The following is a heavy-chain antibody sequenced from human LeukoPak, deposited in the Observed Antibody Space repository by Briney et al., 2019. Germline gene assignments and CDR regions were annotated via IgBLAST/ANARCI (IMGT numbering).Heavy chain of an antibody. CDR3: ARDRSGSSRRFYYYYGMDV. J-gene: IGHJ6*02. CDR2: IWYDGSNK. V-gene: IGHV3-33*01. D-gene: IGHD6-13*01. CDR1: GFTFSSYG. Sequence: GGSLRLSCAASGFTFSSYGMHWVRQAPGKGLEWVAVIWYDGSNKYYADSVKGRFTISRDNSKNTLYLQMNSLRAEDTAVYYCARDRSGSSRRFYYYYGMDVRGQGTTVTVSS.